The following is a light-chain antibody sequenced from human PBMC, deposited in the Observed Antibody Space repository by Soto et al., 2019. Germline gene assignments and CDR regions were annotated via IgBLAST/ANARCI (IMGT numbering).Light chain of an antibody. V-gene: IGLV2-11*01. J-gene: IGLJ1*01. CDR3: CSYAGSYSYV. CDR2: DVS. CDR1: SSDVGGYNY. Sequence: SALTQPRSVSGSPGQSVTISCTGTSSDVGGYNYVSWYQEQPGKAPKLMIYDVSKRPSGVPDRFSGSKSGNTASLTISGLQAEDEADYYCCSYAGSYSYVFGTGTKGTVL.